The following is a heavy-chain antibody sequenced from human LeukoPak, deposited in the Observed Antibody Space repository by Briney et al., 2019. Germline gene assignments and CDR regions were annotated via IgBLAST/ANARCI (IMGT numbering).Heavy chain of an antibody. J-gene: IGHJ5*02. CDR3: ARDLVTTYANWFDP. D-gene: IGHD1-1*01. Sequence: ASLKVSCTASGYTFTGYYMHWVRQAPGQGLEWMGWINPNSGGTNYAQKFQGRVTMTRDTSISTAYMELSRLRSDDTAVYYCARDLVTTYANWFDPWGQGTLVTVSS. CDR2: INPNSGGT. V-gene: IGHV1-2*02. CDR1: GYTFTGYY.